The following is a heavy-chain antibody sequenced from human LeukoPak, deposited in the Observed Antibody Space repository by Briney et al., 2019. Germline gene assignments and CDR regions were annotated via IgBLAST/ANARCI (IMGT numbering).Heavy chain of an antibody. D-gene: IGHD4-11*01. V-gene: IGHV3-66*02. CDR1: GLTASSNY. Sequence: GGSLRLSCAASGLTASSNYMSWVRQAPGKGLEWVSVIYSGGSTYYADSVKGRFTISRDNSKNTLYLQMNSLRAEDTAVYYCARYKLTTVIYYYMDVWGKGTTVTVSS. CDR2: IYSGGST. CDR3: ARYKLTTVIYYYMDV. J-gene: IGHJ6*03.